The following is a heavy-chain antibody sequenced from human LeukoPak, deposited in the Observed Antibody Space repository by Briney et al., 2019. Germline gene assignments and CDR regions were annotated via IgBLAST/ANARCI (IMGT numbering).Heavy chain of an antibody. Sequence: ASVKVSCKASGYTFTSYDINWVRQATGQGLEWMGWMNPNSGNTGYAQKFQGRVTITRNTSISTAHMELSSLRSEDTAVYYCARGRKVVGPHFDYWGQGTLVTVSS. CDR3: ARGRKVVGPHFDY. V-gene: IGHV1-8*03. D-gene: IGHD1-26*01. CDR2: MNPNSGNT. J-gene: IGHJ4*02. CDR1: GYTFTSYD.